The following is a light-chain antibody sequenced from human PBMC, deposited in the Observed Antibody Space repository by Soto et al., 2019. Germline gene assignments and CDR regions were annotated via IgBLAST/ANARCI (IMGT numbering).Light chain of an antibody. CDR2: GAS. Sequence: EIVLTQSPGTLSLSPGERATLSFRASQSVSSSYLSWYQQKPGQAPRLLIYGASIRATGIPDRFSGSGSGTDFTLTISRLEPEDFAVYYCQQYGSSQYTFGQGTKLEIK. J-gene: IGKJ2*01. CDR3: QQYGSSQYT. V-gene: IGKV3-20*01. CDR1: QSVSSSY.